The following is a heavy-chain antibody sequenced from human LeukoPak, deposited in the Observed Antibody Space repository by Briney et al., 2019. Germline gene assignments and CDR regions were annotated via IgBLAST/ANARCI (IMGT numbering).Heavy chain of an antibody. CDR2: ISERGDNT. CDR1: GFTFAGHG. CDR3: AKDSSDSWLPDY. V-gene: IGHV3-23*01. J-gene: IGHJ4*02. D-gene: IGHD6-13*01. Sequence: GGSLRLSCAASGFTFAGHGMSWVRQAPGKGLEWVSGISERGDNTYYADSVKGRFTVSRDNSKNTLYLQMNSLRADDTAVYFCAKDSSDSWLPDYWGQGTLVTVSS.